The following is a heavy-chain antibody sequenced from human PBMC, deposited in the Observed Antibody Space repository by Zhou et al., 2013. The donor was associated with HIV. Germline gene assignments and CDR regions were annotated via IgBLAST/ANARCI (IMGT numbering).Heavy chain of an antibody. D-gene: IGHD4-4*01. CDR3: ARVTTLHPWWFDS. V-gene: IGHV1-69*04. CDR2: ITPLLGTT. J-gene: IGHJ5*01. CDR1: GGTFSFYA. Sequence: QVQLVQSGAEVKKPGSSVKVSCKASGGTFSFYAFSWVRQAPGQGLEWMGRITPLLGTTSYAQKFQGRVTITADKSTTTSYMDLSSLRSDDTAVYYCARVTTLHPWWFDSWGQGSLVTVSS.